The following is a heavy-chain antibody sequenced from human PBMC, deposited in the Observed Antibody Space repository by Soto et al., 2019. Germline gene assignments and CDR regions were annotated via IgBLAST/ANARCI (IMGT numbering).Heavy chain of an antibody. Sequence: PSETLSLTCTLSAGSITTSYWSWIRHPLGKALERIGYISYRGSTNYNPSLKSRLTISIDTSKSLISLYLTPKTAAVTAVYSCASSGVGRREVNTWFDPWGQGTLVAVSS. V-gene: IGHV4-59*01. J-gene: IGHJ5*02. CDR2: ISYRGST. D-gene: IGHD3-10*01. CDR3: ASSGVGRREVNTWFDP. CDR1: AGSITTSY.